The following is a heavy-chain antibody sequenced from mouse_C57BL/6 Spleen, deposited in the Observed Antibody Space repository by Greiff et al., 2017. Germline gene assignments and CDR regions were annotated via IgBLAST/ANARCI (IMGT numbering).Heavy chain of an antibody. CDR1: GYAFSSYW. V-gene: IGHV1-80*01. Sequence: VQLQQSGAELVQPGASVKISCKASGYAFSSYWMNWVKQRPGKGLEWIGHIYPGDGDTNYNGKFKGKANLTADKATSTAYMQLSSLTSEDSAVYVCAKDSNYRLYFDVWGTGTTVTVSS. CDR3: AKDSNYRLYFDV. CDR2: IYPGDGDT. J-gene: IGHJ1*03. D-gene: IGHD2-5*01.